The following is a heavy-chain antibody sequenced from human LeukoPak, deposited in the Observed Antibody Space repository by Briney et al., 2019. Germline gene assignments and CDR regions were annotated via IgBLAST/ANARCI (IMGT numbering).Heavy chain of an antibody. D-gene: IGHD4-17*01. CDR1: GGSISSGDYY. CDR3: ARAYGDSGHFQH. J-gene: IGHJ1*01. Sequence: SETLSLTCTVSGGSISSGDYYWSWIRQPPGKGLEWIGYIYYSGSTYYNPSLKSRVTISVDTSKNQFSLKLSSVTAADTAVYYCARAYGDSGHFQHWGQRTLVTVSS. CDR2: IYYSGST. V-gene: IGHV4-30-4*08.